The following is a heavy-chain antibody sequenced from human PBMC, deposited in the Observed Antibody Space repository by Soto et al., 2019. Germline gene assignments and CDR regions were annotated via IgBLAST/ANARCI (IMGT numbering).Heavy chain of an antibody. CDR2: INSDGSST. V-gene: IGHV3-74*01. CDR1: GFTFSSYW. Sequence: RLSCAASGFTFSSYWMHWVRQAPGKGLVWVSRINSDGSSTSYADSVKGRFTISRDNANNTLYLQMNSLRAEDTAVYYCARSGYGGAWQGVGVTYNDYYHGMDAWGQGTTVTVSS. J-gene: IGHJ6*02. D-gene: IGHD3-10*01. CDR3: ARSGYGGAWQGVGVTYNDYYHGMDA.